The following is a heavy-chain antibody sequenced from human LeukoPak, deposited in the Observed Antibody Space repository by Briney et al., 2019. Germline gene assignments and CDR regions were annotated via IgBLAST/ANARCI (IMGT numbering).Heavy chain of an antibody. J-gene: IGHJ2*01. V-gene: IGHV1-18*01. CDR1: GYTFTSYG. CDR2: ISAYNGNT. D-gene: IGHD3-22*01. CDR3: AFSSGYYSYWYFDL. Sequence: ASVKVSCKASGYTFTSYGISWVRQAPGQGLEWMGWISAYNGNTNYAQKFQGRVTMTRDTSISTAYMELSRLRSDDTAVYYCAFSSGYYSYWYFDLWGRGTLVTVSS.